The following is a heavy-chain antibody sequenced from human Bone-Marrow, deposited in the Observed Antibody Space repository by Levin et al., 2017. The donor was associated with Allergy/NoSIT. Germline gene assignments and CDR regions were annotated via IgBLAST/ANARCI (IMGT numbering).Heavy chain of an antibody. CDR1: GFTVSSNY. Sequence: PGGSLRLSCAASGFTVSSNYMSWVRQAPGKGLEWVSVIYSGGSTYYADSVKGRFTISRDNSKNTLYLQMNSLRAEDTAVYYCARMGRGIQLWLRREYYFDYWGQGTLVTVSS. J-gene: IGHJ4*02. CDR3: ARMGRGIQLWLRREYYFDY. CDR2: IYSGGST. D-gene: IGHD5-18*01. V-gene: IGHV3-53*01.